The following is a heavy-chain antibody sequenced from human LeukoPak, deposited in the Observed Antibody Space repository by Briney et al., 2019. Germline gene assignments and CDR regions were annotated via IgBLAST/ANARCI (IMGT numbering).Heavy chain of an antibody. CDR3: ARTKVAGPKTTDY. Sequence: SETLSLTCAVYGGSFSGYYWSWIRQPPGKGLEWIGEINRSGSTNYNPSLKSRVTISVDTSKNQFSLKLSSVTAADTAVYYCARTKVAGPKTTDYWGQGTLVTVSS. D-gene: IGHD6-19*01. J-gene: IGHJ4*02. CDR1: GGSFSGYY. V-gene: IGHV4-34*01. CDR2: INRSGST.